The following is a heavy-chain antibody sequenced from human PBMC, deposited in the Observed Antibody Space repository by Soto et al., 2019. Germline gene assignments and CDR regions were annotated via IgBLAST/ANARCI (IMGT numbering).Heavy chain of an antibody. CDR2: IYPDESDT. J-gene: IGHJ6*02. CDR1: GYSFTKYC. CDR3: ARHPDAYYGMDV. Sequence: PGESLKSSCKGSGYSFTKYCIGWVRQMPGKGLEWMAIIYPDESDTRYSPSFQGQVTISADRSINTAYLQWSSLKASDTAMYYCARHPDAYYGMDVWGQGTTVTVSS. V-gene: IGHV5-51*01.